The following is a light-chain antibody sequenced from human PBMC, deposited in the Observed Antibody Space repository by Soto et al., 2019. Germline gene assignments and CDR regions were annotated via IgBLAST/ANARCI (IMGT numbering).Light chain of an antibody. CDR2: KSY. V-gene: IGLV1-51*01. CDR3: GTWDNSLSGVV. CDR1: ISNIGNNY. J-gene: IGLJ2*01. Sequence: QSVLTQPPSVSAAPGQKVTISCSGSISNIGNNYLSWYQQVPGTAPKLLIYKSYERPSGIPDRFSGSKSGTSATLGITGLQTGDEADYYCGTWDNSLSGVVFGGGTKLTVL.